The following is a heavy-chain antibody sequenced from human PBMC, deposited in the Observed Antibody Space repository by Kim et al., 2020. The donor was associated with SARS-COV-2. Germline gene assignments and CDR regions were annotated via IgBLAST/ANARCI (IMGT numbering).Heavy chain of an antibody. J-gene: IGHJ6*02. CDR3: ARHLDPPLIAAAGGGWGMEV. CDR2: IYYSGST. V-gene: IGHV4-39*01. Sequence: SETLSLTCTVSGGSISSSSYYWGWIRQPPGKGLEWIGSIYYSGSTYYNPSLKSRVTISVDTSKNQFSLKLSSVTAADTAVYYCARHLDPPLIAAAGGGWGMEVWGQGTTVTVSS. CDR1: GGSISSSSYY. D-gene: IGHD6-13*01.